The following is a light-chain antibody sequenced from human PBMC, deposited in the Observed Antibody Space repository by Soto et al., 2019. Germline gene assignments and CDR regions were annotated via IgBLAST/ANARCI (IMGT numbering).Light chain of an antibody. CDR1: QSISSW. Sequence: DIQMTQSPSTLSASVGDRVTITCRASQSISSWLAWYQQKPGKAPKLLIYDVSTLKTGVPSRFSGSGSGTEFTLTLSSLQPDDVATYYCQQYIGYRLTFGGGTRVEIK. CDR3: QQYIGYRLT. J-gene: IGKJ4*01. CDR2: DVS. V-gene: IGKV1-5*01.